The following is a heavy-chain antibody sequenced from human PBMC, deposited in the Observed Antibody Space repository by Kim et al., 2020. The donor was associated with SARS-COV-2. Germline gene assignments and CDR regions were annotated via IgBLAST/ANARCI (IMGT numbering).Heavy chain of an antibody. CDR2: MNPNSGNT. J-gene: IGHJ5*02. Sequence: ASVKVSCKASGYTFTSYDINWVRQATGQGLEWMGWMNPNSGNTGYAQKFQGRVTMTRNTSISTAYMELSSLRSEDTAVYYCARGRRYAIFGVAGRHNWFDPWGQGTLVTVSS. D-gene: IGHD3-3*01. CDR3: ARGRRYAIFGVAGRHNWFDP. CDR1: GYTFTSYD. V-gene: IGHV1-8*01.